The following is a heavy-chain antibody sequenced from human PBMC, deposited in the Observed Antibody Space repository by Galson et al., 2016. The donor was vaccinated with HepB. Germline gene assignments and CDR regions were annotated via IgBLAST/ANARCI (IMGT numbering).Heavy chain of an antibody. CDR3: ARVAHYVWGSWDH. CDR2: ISSDGSST. J-gene: IGHJ4*02. D-gene: IGHD3-16*01. Sequence: SLRLSCAASGFIFSDYWMHWLRQVPGKGLVWVSRISSDGSSTAYADSVEGRFTTSRDNAKNTVYLQMNSLRGEDTAVYYCARVAHYVWGSWDHWGQGTLVTVSS. V-gene: IGHV3-74*01. CDR1: GFIFSDYW.